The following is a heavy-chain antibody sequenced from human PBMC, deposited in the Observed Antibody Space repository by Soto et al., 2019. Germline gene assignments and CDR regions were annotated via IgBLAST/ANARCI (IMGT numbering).Heavy chain of an antibody. J-gene: IGHJ6*02. D-gene: IGHD7-27*01. CDR2: IDPSDSYT. Sequence: GESLKISCKGSGYSFTSYWMSWVRQMPGKGLEWMGRIDPSDSYTNYSPSFQGHVTISADKSISTAYLQWSSLKASDTAMYYCAGLGSYYYGMDVWGQGTTVTVYS. CDR1: GYSFTSYW. CDR3: AGLGSYYYGMDV. V-gene: IGHV5-10-1*01.